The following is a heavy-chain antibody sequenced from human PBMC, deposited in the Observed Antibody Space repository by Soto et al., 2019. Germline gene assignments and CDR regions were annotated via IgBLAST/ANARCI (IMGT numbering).Heavy chain of an antibody. CDR3: ARDIGEMSAV. Sequence: PGGSLRLSCTGSGFTCSSSTMTWVRQGPGKGLEWVSSISSSSSYIYFADSLKGRFTISRDNAKNSLYLQMNSLRAEDTAVYYCARDIGEMSAVWGQGTQVTVSS. CDR1: GFTCSSST. D-gene: IGHD3-10*01. J-gene: IGHJ4*02. V-gene: IGHV3-21*06. CDR2: ISSSSSYI.